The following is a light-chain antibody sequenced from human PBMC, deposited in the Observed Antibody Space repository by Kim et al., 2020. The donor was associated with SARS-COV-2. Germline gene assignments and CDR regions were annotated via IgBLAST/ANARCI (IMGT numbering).Light chain of an antibody. Sequence: EIVLTQSPGTLSLSPGERATLSCRASQSVSNRNLAWYQQKPGQAPRLLIYRTSSRATGVPDRFSGSGFGTDFTLTIGRLEPEDFAVYYCQQFGGSSWTFGQGTKVDIK. CDR3: QQFGGSSWT. J-gene: IGKJ1*01. V-gene: IGKV3-20*01. CDR1: QSVSNRN. CDR2: RTS.